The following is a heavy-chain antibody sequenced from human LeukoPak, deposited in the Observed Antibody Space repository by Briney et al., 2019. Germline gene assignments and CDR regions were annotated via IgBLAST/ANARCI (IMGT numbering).Heavy chain of an antibody. J-gene: IGHJ6*03. V-gene: IGHV3-23*01. CDR3: AKSGVVAANYYYYYYMDV. CDR1: GFDFRGYG. CDR2: ISGSGGST. Sequence: PGGSLRLSCAASGFDFRGYGMSWFRQAPGKGLEWVSAISGSGGSTYYADSVKGRFTISRDNSKNTLYLQMNSLRAEDTAVYYCAKSGVVAANYYYYYYMDVWGKGTTVTVSS. D-gene: IGHD2-15*01.